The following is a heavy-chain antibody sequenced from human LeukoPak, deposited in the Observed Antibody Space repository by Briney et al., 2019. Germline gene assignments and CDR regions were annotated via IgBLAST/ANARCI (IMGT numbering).Heavy chain of an antibody. CDR1: GGSFSGYY. J-gene: IGHJ4*02. D-gene: IGHD3-16*02. CDR2: INHSGST. V-gene: IGHV4-34*01. CDR3: ARVLGDYVWGSYRSYYFDY. Sequence: SETLSLTCAVYGGSFSGYYWSWTRQPPGKGLEWIGEINHSGSTNYNPSLKSRVTISVDTSKNQFSLKLSSVTAADTAVYYCARVLGDYVWGSYRSYYFDYWGQGTLVTVSS.